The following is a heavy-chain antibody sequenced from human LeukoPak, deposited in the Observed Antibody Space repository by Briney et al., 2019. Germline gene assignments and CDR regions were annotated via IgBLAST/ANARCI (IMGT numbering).Heavy chain of an antibody. CDR1: GGSISSGDYY. Sequence: PSETLSLTCTVSGGSISSGDYYWSWIRQPPGKGLEYIGNIYYSGSTYYNPSLKSRITISVDTSKNQFSLKLSSVTAADTAVYYCARGSWSSSIDYWGQGTLATVSS. V-gene: IGHV4-30-4*01. CDR2: IYYSGST. J-gene: IGHJ4*02. CDR3: ARGSWSSSIDY. D-gene: IGHD6-6*01.